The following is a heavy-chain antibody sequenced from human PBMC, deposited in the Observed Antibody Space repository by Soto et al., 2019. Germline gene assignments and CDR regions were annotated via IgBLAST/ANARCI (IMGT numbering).Heavy chain of an antibody. Sequence: PSETLSLTCTVSGVSISSYYWSWIRQPPGKGLEWIGYIYYSGSTNYNPSLKSRVTISVDTSKNQFSLKLSSVTAADTAVYYCAREKREFYNPCAFDIWGQGTMVTVSS. J-gene: IGHJ3*02. V-gene: IGHV4-59*01. D-gene: IGHD1-1*01. CDR3: AREKREFYNPCAFDI. CDR1: GVSISSYY. CDR2: IYYSGST.